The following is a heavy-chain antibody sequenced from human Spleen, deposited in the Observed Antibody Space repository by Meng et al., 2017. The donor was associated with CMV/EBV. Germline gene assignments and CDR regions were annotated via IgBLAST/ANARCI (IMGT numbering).Heavy chain of an antibody. V-gene: IGHV4-4*07. D-gene: IGHD2-21*01. J-gene: IGHJ4*02. CDR1: GGSIGSYY. CDR3: ASFDHIPRRNYFDY. CDR2: IYTSGST. Sequence: SSPGLVKPSETLSLSCPVYGGSIGSYYWRWIRQPSGKGLEWIGRIYTSGSTNYNPSLKSRVSISVDTSKNQFSLNLNSMTAADTAVYYCASFDHIPRRNYFDYWGQGTLVTVSS.